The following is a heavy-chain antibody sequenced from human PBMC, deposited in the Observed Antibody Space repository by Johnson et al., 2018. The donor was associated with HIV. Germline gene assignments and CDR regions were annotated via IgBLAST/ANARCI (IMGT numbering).Heavy chain of an antibody. CDR1: GFTFSNYG. CDR3: AKVRYSSSRGAFDI. D-gene: IGHD6-13*01. Sequence: VQVVESGGGVVQPGRSLRLSCAASGFTFSNYGMHWVRQAPGKGLEWVSGISWNSGNIGYADSVKGRFTISRDNAKNSLYLQMNSLRAEDTALYYCAKVRYSSSRGAFDIWGQGTMVTVSS. J-gene: IGHJ3*02. CDR2: ISWNSGNI. V-gene: IGHV3-9*01.